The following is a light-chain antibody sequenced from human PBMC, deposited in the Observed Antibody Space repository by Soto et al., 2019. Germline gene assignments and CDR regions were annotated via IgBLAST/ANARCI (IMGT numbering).Light chain of an antibody. CDR2: DVS. J-gene: IGLJ1*01. CDR3: SSYTSSSTLCV. CDR1: SSDVGGYNY. V-gene: IGLV2-14*01. Sequence: VLTQPASVSGSPGQSITISCTGTSSDVGGYNYVSWYQQHPGKAPKLMIYDVSNRPSGVSNRFSGSKSGNTASLTISGLQAEDEADYYCSSYTSSSTLCVFGTGTKVTVL.